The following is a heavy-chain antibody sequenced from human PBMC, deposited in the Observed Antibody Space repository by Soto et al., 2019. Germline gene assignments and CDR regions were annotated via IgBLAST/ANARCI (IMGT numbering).Heavy chain of an antibody. CDR1: GFTFRQYT. J-gene: IGHJ6*02. Sequence: WGSLRLSCAAPGFTFRQYTMHWVRQAPGKGLEWVSLISWDGGSTYYADSVKGRFTISRDNSKNSLYLQMNILRTEDTALYYCAKDPGYSSSRGGYYYYYGMDVWGQGTTVTFSS. CDR2: ISWDGGST. CDR3: AKDPGYSSSRGGYYYYYGMDV. V-gene: IGHV3-43*01. D-gene: IGHD6-13*01.